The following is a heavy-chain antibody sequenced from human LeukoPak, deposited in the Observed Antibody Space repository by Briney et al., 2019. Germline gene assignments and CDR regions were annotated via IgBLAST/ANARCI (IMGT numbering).Heavy chain of an antibody. CDR2: MYTNGST. J-gene: IGHJ4*02. Sequence: PSETLSLTCTVSGGSISIGSYYWSWIRQPAGKGLEWIGRMYTNGSTNYNPSLKSRVTISVDTSKNQFSLKLSSVTAADTAVYYCARTLPRSTSCYDYWGQGTLVTVSS. CDR1: GGSISIGSYY. CDR3: ARTLPRSTSCYDY. D-gene: IGHD2-2*01. V-gene: IGHV4-61*02.